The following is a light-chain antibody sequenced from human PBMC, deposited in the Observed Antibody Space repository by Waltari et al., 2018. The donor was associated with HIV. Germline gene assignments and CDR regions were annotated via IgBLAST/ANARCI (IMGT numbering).Light chain of an antibody. CDR1: SSNIGAGYD. CDR3: QSYDSSLTMV. Sequence: QSVLTQSPSVSGAPGQRVTISCTGGSSNIGAGYDVHWYQRLPGTAPKLLIFATINRPSGVPDRFSGSSSGTSASLAITGLQAEDEADYYCQSYDSSLTMVFGGGTKVTVL. J-gene: IGLJ2*01. CDR2: ATI. V-gene: IGLV1-40*01.